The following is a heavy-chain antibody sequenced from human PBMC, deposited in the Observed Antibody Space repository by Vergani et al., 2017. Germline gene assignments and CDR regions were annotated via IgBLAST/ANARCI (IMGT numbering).Heavy chain of an antibody. CDR3: ARAIKRVYSGYDWGY. Sequence: QVQLVQSGAEVKKPGASVKVSCKASGYTFTGYYMHWVRQAPGQGLEWMGWINPNSGGTNYAQKFQGRVTMTRDTSISTAYMELSRLRSDDTAVYYCARAIKRVYSGYDWGYWGQGTLVTVSS. J-gene: IGHJ4*02. V-gene: IGHV1-2*02. D-gene: IGHD5-12*01. CDR1: GYTFTGYY. CDR2: INPNSGGT.